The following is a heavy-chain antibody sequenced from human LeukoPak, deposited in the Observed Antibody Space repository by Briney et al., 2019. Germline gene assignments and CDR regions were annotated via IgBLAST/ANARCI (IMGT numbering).Heavy chain of an antibody. CDR1: GFTFSSYW. J-gene: IGHJ4*02. CDR3: ARWRGNSYFDY. CDR2: IGDSGSTK. Sequence: GGSLRLSCAASGFTFSSYWMSWVRQAPGKGLEWVSYIGDSGSTKYYADSVKGRFTISRDNDKNSLYLQMNSLRAEDTAVYYCARWRGNSYFDYWGQGTLVTVSS. D-gene: IGHD6-6*01. V-gene: IGHV3-48*01.